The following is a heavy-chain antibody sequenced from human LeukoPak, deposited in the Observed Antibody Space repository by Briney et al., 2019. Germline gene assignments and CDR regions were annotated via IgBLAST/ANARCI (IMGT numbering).Heavy chain of an antibody. CDR2: IYYSGST. CDR3: ARAVAYGIDTGYFDY. J-gene: IGHJ4*02. Sequence: SQTLSLTCTVSDGSINSFYWSWIRQPPGKGLEWIGYIYYSGSTNYNPSLKSRVTISVDTSKNQFSLNLNSVTAADTAVYYCARAVAYGIDTGYFDYWGQGTLVTVSS. V-gene: IGHV4-59*01. D-gene: IGHD2-8*02. CDR1: DGSINSFY.